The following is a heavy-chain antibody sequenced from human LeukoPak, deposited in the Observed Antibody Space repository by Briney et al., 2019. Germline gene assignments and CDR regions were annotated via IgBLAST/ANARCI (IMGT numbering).Heavy chain of an antibody. CDR2: ISYDGSNK. CDR3: ARGGWFGELLHFDY. J-gene: IGHJ4*02. V-gene: IGHV3-30*03. Sequence: QPGRSLRLSCAASGFTFSSYGMHWVRQAPGKGLEWVAVISYDGSNKYYADSVKGRFTISRDNSKNTLYLQMNSLRSEDTAVYYCARGGWFGELLHFDYWGQGTLVTVSS. D-gene: IGHD3-10*01. CDR1: GFTFSSYG.